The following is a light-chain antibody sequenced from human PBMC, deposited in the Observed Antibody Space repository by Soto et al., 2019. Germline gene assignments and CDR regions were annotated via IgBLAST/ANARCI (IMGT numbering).Light chain of an antibody. CDR3: QQYGSSPPDT. V-gene: IGKV3-20*01. CDR1: ETIRSNY. Sequence: EIVLTQSPGTLSSSPGEGVTLSCRASETIRSNYLAWYQKKPGQAPRLLIFGASTRATGIPVKFSGSGSGTAFTLTISRLEAEDFAEYYCQQYGSSPPDTFGPGT. J-gene: IGKJ3*01. CDR2: GAS.